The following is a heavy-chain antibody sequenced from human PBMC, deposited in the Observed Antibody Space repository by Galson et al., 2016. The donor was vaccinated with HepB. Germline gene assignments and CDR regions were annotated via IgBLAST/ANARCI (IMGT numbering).Heavy chain of an antibody. Sequence: SLRLSCAASAFTFNRDWLSWVRQAAGKGLEWVSVIYSGGSTYYADSVKGRFTISRDNSKNTLYLQMNSLRAEDTAVYYCARTIVAVPGANDYFDYWGQGTLVTVSS. D-gene: IGHD2-2*01. J-gene: IGHJ4*02. CDR3: ARTIVAVPGANDYFDY. V-gene: IGHV3-66*01. CDR1: AFTFNRDW. CDR2: IYSGGST.